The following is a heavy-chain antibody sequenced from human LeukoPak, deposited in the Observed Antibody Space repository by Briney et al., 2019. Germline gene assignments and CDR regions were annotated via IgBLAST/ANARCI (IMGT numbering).Heavy chain of an antibody. Sequence: SGGSLRLSCAASGFDFDDYMMHWVRQVPGKGLEWVCLISWDGGTTNYADSVKGRFTISRDNSKNSLYFLMNDLTAEDTAFYYCARGGYGGVFDYWGQGTLVTVSS. D-gene: IGHD4-23*01. CDR3: ARGGYGGVFDY. J-gene: IGHJ4*02. CDR2: ISWDGGTT. CDR1: GFDFDDYM. V-gene: IGHV3-43D*04.